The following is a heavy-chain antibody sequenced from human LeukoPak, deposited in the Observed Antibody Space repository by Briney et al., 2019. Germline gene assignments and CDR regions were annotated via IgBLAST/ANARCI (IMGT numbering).Heavy chain of an antibody. CDR2: INHSGST. CDR1: GGSFSGYY. Sequence: SETLSLTCAVYGGSFSGYYWSWIRQPPGKGLEWIGEINHSGSTNYNPSLKSRVTISVDTSKNQFSLKLSSVTAADTAVYYCASRSGYDPNFDYWGQGTLVTVSS. J-gene: IGHJ4*02. CDR3: ASRSGYDPNFDY. D-gene: IGHD5-12*01. V-gene: IGHV4-34*01.